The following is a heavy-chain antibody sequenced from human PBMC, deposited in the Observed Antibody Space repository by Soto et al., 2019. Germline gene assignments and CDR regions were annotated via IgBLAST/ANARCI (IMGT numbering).Heavy chain of an antibody. Sequence: QVQLVQSGAEVKKPGSSVKVSCKASGGTFSSYTISWVRQAPGQGLEWMGRIIPILGIANYAQKFQGRVTITADKSTSTDYMELSSLRSEDTAVYYCARSQEGYCSGGSCYSPPSTQDYWGQGTLVTVSS. V-gene: IGHV1-69*02. J-gene: IGHJ4*02. D-gene: IGHD2-15*01. CDR1: GGTFSSYT. CDR2: IIPILGIA. CDR3: ARSQEGYCSGGSCYSPPSTQDY.